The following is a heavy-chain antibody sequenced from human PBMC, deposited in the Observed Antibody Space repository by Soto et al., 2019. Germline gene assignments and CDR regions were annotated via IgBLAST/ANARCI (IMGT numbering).Heavy chain of an antibody. CDR1: GYTFTSYG. CDR3: ARDQLRPLLYRPSIAVADRPDYYYGMDV. J-gene: IGHJ6*02. Sequence: ASVKVSCKASGYTFTSYGSSWVRQAPGQGLEWMGWISAYNGNTNYAQKLQGRVTMTTDTSTSTAYMELRSLRSDDTAVYYCARDQLRPLLYRPSIAVADRPDYYYGMDVWGQGTTVTVSS. CDR2: ISAYNGNT. D-gene: IGHD6-19*01. V-gene: IGHV1-18*01.